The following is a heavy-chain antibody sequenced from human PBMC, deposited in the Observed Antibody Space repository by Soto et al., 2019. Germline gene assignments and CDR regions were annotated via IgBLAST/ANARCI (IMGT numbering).Heavy chain of an antibody. J-gene: IGHJ6*02. CDR1: GYTFTSYG. CDR3: AREEKSGSYPHWDYYYGMDV. Sequence: QVQLVQSGAEVKKPGASVKVSCKASGYTFTSYGISWVRQAPGQGLEWMGWISAYNGNTNYAQKLQGRVTMTTDTSTSTAYMELRSLRSDDTAVYYCAREEKSGSYPHWDYYYGMDVWGQGTTVTVSS. D-gene: IGHD1-26*01. CDR2: ISAYNGNT. V-gene: IGHV1-18*01.